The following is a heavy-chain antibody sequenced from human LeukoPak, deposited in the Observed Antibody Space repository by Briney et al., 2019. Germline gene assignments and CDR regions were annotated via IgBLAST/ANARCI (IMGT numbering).Heavy chain of an antibody. CDR1: GGSISSGSYY. D-gene: IGHD1-26*01. J-gene: IGHJ4*02. V-gene: IGHV4-61*02. CDR3: ARGRYSGTYSLDY. CDR2: IYTSGST. Sequence: SQTLSLTCTVSGGSISSGSYYWSWIRQPAGKGLEWIGRIYTSGSTNRNPSLKSRVTMSVDTSKNQFSLKLSSVTAADTAVYYCARGRYSGTYSLDYWGQGTLVTVSS.